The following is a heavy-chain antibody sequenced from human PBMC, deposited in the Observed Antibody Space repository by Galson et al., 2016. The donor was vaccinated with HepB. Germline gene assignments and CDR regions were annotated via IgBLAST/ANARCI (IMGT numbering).Heavy chain of an antibody. V-gene: IGHV3-23*01. J-gene: IGHJ6*02. CDR3: AKDHTGSTVGWSDGMDV. D-gene: IGHD1-7*01. CDR1: GFSFSTFA. Sequence: SLRLSCAASGFSFSTFAMSWVRQAPGKGLEWISGITGTGGGTYYADSVKGRFTISRDHSKNTLFLQLSSLRVEDTAVYYCAKDHTGSTVGWSDGMDVWGQGTRVTVSS. CDR2: ITGTGGGT.